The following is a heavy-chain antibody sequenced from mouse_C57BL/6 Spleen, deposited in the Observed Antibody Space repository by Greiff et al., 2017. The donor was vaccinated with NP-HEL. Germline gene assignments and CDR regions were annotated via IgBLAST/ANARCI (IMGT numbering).Heavy chain of an antibody. J-gene: IGHJ2*01. D-gene: IGHD1-1*01. CDR3: AGTTVVALKDYFDY. CDR1: GYTFTSYW. CDR2: IHPNSGST. V-gene: IGHV1-64*01. Sequence: QVQLKQPGAELVKPGASVKLSCKASGYTFTSYWMHWVKQRPGQGLEWIGMIHPNSGSTNYNEKFKSKATLTVDKSSSTAYMQLSSLTSEDSAVYYCAGTTVVALKDYFDYWGQGTTLTVSS.